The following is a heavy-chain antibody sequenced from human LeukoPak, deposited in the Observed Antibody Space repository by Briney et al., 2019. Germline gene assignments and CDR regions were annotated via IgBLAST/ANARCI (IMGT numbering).Heavy chain of an antibody. CDR2: IYYSGST. Sequence: SETLSLTCTVSGGSISSYYWSWIRQPPGKGLEWLGYIYYSGSTNYNPSLKSRVTISVDTSKNQFSLKLSSVTAADTAVYYCARGGGVAGTPYNPYDYWGQGTLVTVSS. CDR3: ARGGGVAGTPYNPYDY. D-gene: IGHD6-19*01. V-gene: IGHV4-59*01. CDR1: GGSISSYY. J-gene: IGHJ4*02.